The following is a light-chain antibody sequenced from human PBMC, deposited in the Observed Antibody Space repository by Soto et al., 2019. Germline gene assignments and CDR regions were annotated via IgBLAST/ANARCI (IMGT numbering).Light chain of an antibody. Sequence: QSALTQPASVSGSPGQSITISCTGSGRDIGAYDYVSWYQQHPGKAPKLLIYGVNNRPSGVSYRFSGSKSGNTASLTISGLQAEDEADYFCSSYSSSSTFYVFGTGTKLTVL. CDR1: GRDIGAYDY. CDR2: GVN. CDR3: SSYSSSSTFYV. J-gene: IGLJ1*01. V-gene: IGLV2-14*01.